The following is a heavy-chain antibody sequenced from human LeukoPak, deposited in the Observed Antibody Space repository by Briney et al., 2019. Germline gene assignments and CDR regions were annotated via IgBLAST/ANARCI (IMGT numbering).Heavy chain of an antibody. CDR1: GLTFSGSA. Sequence: GGSLRLSCAASGLTFSGSAMHWVRQAPGKGLEWVAVIWYDGSNKYYADSVKGRFTISRDNSKNTLYLQMNSLRAEDTAVYYCARTGIAVAVDYYFDYWGQGTLVTVSS. CDR2: IWYDGSNK. V-gene: IGHV3-33*08. CDR3: ARTGIAVAVDYYFDY. D-gene: IGHD6-19*01. J-gene: IGHJ4*02.